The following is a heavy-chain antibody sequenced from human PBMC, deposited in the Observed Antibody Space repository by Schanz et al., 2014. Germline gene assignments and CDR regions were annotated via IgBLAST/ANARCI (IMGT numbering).Heavy chain of an antibody. D-gene: IGHD2-8*02. V-gene: IGHV1-2*06. CDR1: GFSFIGYY. CDR2: IYPNTGGT. Sequence: QVQLVQSGAELKKPGASVKVSCKTSGFSFIGYYLHWVRQAPGRGLEWMGRIYPNTGGTDYAQKFQGRVTMTRDTSISAAYMDPSSLTSDDTAVYYCARGLVRYFDFWGQGTPVTVSS. CDR3: ARGLVRYFDF. J-gene: IGHJ4*02.